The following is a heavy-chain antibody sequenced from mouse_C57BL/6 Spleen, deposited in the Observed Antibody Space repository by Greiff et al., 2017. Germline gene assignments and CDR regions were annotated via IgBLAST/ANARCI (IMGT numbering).Heavy chain of an antibody. J-gene: IGHJ3*01. Sequence: EVQLQQSGPELVKPGASVKISCKASGYTFTDYYMDWVKQSPGKSLEWIGDINPNNGGTIYNQKFKGKATLTVDKSSSTAYMELRSLTSEDTAVYYCARNYGSSLFAYWGQGTLVTVSA. CDR2: INPNNGGT. CDR1: GYTFTDYY. CDR3: ARNYGSSLFAY. D-gene: IGHD1-1*01. V-gene: IGHV1-18*01.